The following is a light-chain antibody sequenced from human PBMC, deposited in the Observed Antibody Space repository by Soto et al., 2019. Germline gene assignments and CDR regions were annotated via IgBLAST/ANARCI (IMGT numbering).Light chain of an antibody. CDR2: EVT. CDR1: SGDIGNYNY. J-gene: IGLJ1*01. V-gene: IGLV2-14*01. Sequence: QSVLTQPASVSGSPGQSITISCTGTSGDIGNYNYVSWYQHHPGKAPKLMIYEVTSRPSGVSDRFSGSKSGMTASLTISGLQPEDEADYFCASYRSANTLVVFXTGTKLTVL. CDR3: ASYRSANTLVV.